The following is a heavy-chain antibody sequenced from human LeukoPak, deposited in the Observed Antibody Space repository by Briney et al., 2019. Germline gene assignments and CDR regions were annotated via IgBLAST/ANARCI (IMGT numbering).Heavy chain of an antibody. CDR3: ARVYGSGTSFPDY. V-gene: IGHV4-4*02. J-gene: IGHJ4*02. CDR2: IYHSGST. CDR1: GGSISSSNW. Sequence: SETLSLTCAVSGGSISSSNWWSWVRQPPGKGLEWIGEIYHSGSTNYNPSLKSRVTISVDKSKNQFSLKLSSVTAADTAVYYCARVYGSGTSFPDYWGQGTLVTVSS. D-gene: IGHD3-10*01.